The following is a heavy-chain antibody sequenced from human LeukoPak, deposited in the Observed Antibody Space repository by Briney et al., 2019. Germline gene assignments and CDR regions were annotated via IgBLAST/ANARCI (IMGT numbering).Heavy chain of an antibody. CDR3: AKGGYYDSRGYYYEYDY. CDR2: IGGSGSST. J-gene: IGHJ4*02. Sequence: GGSLRLSCAASGFTFSYFALSWVRQAPGKGLEWVSAIGGSGSSTYYADSVKGRFTISRDNSKNTLYVEMNSLRAEDTALYYCAKGGYYDSRGYYYEYDYWGQGTLVTVSS. CDR1: GFTFSYFA. D-gene: IGHD3-22*01. V-gene: IGHV3-23*01.